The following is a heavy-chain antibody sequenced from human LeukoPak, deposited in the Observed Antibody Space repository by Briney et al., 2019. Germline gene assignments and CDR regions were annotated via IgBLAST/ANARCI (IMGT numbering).Heavy chain of an antibody. D-gene: IGHD4-17*01. Sequence: GRSLRLSCAASGFTFDDYAMHWVRQAPGKGLEWVSGISWNSGSIGYADSVKGRFTISRDNAKNSLYLQMNSLRAEDTALYYCASDYGDYVFDYWGQGTLVTVSS. V-gene: IGHV3-9*01. CDR3: ASDYGDYVFDY. J-gene: IGHJ4*02. CDR1: GFTFDDYA. CDR2: ISWNSGSI.